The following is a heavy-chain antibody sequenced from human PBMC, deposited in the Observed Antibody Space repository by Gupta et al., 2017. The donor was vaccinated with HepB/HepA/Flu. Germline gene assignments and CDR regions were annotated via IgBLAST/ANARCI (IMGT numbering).Heavy chain of an antibody. CDR2: ISYDGSNT. J-gene: IGHJ4*02. D-gene: IGHD2-15*01. V-gene: IGHV3-30*18. Sequence: QVHLVESGGGVVQPGRSLRLSCAASGFTFSPYGMHWVRQAPGKGLEWVALISYDGSNTYYGDSVKGRFTSSRDNSKNTLYLQMNSLRVEDTAIYYCAKVGYSSSGNFDSWGQGTPVTVSS. CDR1: GFTFSPYG. CDR3: AKVGYSSSGNFDS.